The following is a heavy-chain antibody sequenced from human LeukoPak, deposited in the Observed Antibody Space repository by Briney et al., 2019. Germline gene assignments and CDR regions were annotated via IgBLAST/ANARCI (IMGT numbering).Heavy chain of an antibody. V-gene: IGHV3-23*01. D-gene: IGHD3-10*01. CDR1: GFTFSSYT. CDR2: ISSDGGNT. J-gene: IGHJ3*01. Sequence: HAGGSLRLSCAASGFTFSSYTMSWVRQAPGKGLEWVSAISSDGGNTYYADFVKGRFTIFRDNSKNTLYVYMSNLSAGDTAIYYCVAHPGGAIDVWGQGTVVTVSS. CDR3: VAHPGGAIDV.